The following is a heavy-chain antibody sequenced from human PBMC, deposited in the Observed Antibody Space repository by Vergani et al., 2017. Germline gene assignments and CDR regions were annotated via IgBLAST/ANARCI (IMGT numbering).Heavy chain of an antibody. J-gene: IGHJ6*02. Sequence: QVQLVQSGAEVKKPGASVKVSCKASGYTFTGYYMHWVRQAPGQGLEWMGWINPNSGGTNYAQKFQGRVTMTRDKSISAAYMELSRLRSDDTAVYYWARAPYNWKGRMDVWGQGTTVTVSS. D-gene: IGHD1-20*01. CDR2: INPNSGGT. CDR1: GYTFTGYY. CDR3: ARAPYNWKGRMDV. V-gene: IGHV1-2*02.